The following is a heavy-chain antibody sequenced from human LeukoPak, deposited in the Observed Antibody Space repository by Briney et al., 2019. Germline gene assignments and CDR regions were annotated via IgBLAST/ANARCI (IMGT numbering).Heavy chain of an antibody. CDR1: GFTFSSYA. J-gene: IGHJ4*02. CDR3: AKRLSGAYYFDY. CDR2: ISGSGGST. D-gene: IGHD3-10*01. V-gene: IGHV3-23*01. Sequence: GGSLRLSCAASGFTFSSYAMSWVRQAPGKGLEWVSAISGSGGSTYYADSVKGRFTISRDNSKNTLYLQMNSLRAEDTAVYYRAKRLSGAYYFDYWGQGALVTVSS.